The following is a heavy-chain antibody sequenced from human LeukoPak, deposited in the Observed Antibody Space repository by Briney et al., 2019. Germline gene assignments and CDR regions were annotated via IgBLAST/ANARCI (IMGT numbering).Heavy chain of an antibody. CDR3: ARRGPRWLQLRAQFDY. V-gene: IGHV4-39*07. CDR2: INHSGST. Sequence: SETLSLTCTVSGGSISSGSYYWSWIRQPPGKGLEWIGEINHSGSTNYNPSLKSRVTISVDTSKNQFSLKLSSVTAADTAVYYCARRGPRWLQLRAQFDYWGQGTLVTVSS. D-gene: IGHD5-24*01. J-gene: IGHJ4*02. CDR1: GGSISSGSYY.